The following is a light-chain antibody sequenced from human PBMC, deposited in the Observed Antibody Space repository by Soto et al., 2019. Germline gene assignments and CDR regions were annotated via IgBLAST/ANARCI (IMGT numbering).Light chain of an antibody. Sequence: QSVLTQPASVSGSPGQSITISCTGTSSDVGTYNLVSWYQHHPGKAPKVLIYDVNKRPSGVSNRFSASKTGKTASLTISGLQAEDESDYYCCSYAGNITWVFGGGTKLTVL. CDR2: DVN. CDR3: CSYAGNITWV. J-gene: IGLJ3*02. V-gene: IGLV2-23*02. CDR1: SSDVGTYNL.